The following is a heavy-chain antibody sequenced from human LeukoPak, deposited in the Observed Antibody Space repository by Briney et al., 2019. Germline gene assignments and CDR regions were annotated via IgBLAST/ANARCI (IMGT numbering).Heavy chain of an antibody. J-gene: IGHJ4*02. CDR2: IYYSGST. Sequence: SETLSLTCTVSGGSISSYYWSWIRQPPGKGLEWIGYIYYSGSTNYNPSLKSRVTISVDTSKNQFSLKLSSVTAADTAVYYCARSPYYGSGSWDYWGQGTLSPSPQ. CDR1: GGSISSYY. V-gene: IGHV4-59*01. CDR3: ARSPYYGSGSWDY. D-gene: IGHD3-10*01.